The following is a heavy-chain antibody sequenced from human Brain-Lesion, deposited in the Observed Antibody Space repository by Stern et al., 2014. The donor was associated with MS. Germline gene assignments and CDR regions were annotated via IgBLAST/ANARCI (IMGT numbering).Heavy chain of an antibody. CDR2: MYSRGGT. Sequence: EVQLVESGGGLIQPGGSLRLSCAASGFSVSTNFMSWVRQAPGKGLEWVSLMYSRGGTNYADSVKCRFTISRDSSKNTLYLQMSDLRAEDTAVYYCARKTDTAVGGDYWGPGTLVTVSS. CDR1: GFSVSTNF. J-gene: IGHJ4*02. CDR3: ARKTDTAVGGDY. D-gene: IGHD5-18*01. V-gene: IGHV3-53*01.